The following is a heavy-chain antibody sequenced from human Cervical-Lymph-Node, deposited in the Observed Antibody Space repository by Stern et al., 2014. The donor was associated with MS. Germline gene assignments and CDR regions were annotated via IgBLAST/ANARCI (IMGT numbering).Heavy chain of an antibody. Sequence: EQLEESGGGLVQPGGSLRLSCAASGFSFSDYYMNWIRQAPGKGLEWVSYIGTRGTTIDYTDSVEGRFPISRANYKHSLSLQMNSLRAEDTAVYYCARGGKSTFSYWGQGTLVTVSS. CDR1: GFSFSDYY. J-gene: IGHJ4*02. CDR3: ARGGKSTFSY. CDR2: IGTRGTTI. D-gene: IGHD2-2*01. V-gene: IGHV3-11*01.